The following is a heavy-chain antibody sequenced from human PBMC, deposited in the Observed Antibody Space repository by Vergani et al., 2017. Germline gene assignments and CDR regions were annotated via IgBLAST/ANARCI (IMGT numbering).Heavy chain of an antibody. D-gene: IGHD3-10*01. Sequence: QVQLQESGPGLVKPSETLSLTCTVSGGSISSYYWSWIRQPPGKGLEWIGYIYYSGSTNYNPSLKSRVTISVDTSKNQFSLKLSSVTAADTAVYYCARVAGSGTEFDYWGQGTLVTVSP. CDR1: GGSISSYY. CDR2: IYYSGST. V-gene: IGHV4-59*01. CDR3: ARVAGSGTEFDY. J-gene: IGHJ4*02.